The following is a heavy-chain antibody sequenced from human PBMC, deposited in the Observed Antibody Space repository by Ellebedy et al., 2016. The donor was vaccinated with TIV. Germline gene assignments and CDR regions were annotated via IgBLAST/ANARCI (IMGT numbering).Heavy chain of an antibody. D-gene: IGHD3-22*01. CDR2: TYYRSKWYN. Sequence: SQTLSLTCXISGDSVSSNSAAWNWIRQSPSRGLEWLGRTYYRSKWYNDYAVSVKSRITINPDTSKNQFSLQLNSVTPEDTAVYYCARDMVNYDSSGYLLDYWGQGTLVTVSS. J-gene: IGHJ4*02. CDR3: ARDMVNYDSSGYLLDY. CDR1: GDSVSSNSAA. V-gene: IGHV6-1*01.